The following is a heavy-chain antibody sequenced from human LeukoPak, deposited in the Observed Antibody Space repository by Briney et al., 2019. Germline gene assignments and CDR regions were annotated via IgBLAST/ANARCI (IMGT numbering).Heavy chain of an antibody. Sequence: ASVKVSCKASGYTFTSYAMHWVRQAPGQRLEWMGWINAGNGNTKYSQKFQGRVTMTRDTSINTAYMELSRLRSDDTAVFYCARALNPIVVVPTGGMDALDFWGQGTTVTVS. J-gene: IGHJ3*01. V-gene: IGHV1-3*01. D-gene: IGHD2-15*01. CDR3: ARALNPIVVVPTGGMDALDF. CDR2: INAGNGNT. CDR1: GYTFTSYA.